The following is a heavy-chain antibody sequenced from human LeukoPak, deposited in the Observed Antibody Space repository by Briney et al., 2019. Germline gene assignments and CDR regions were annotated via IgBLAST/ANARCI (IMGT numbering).Heavy chain of an antibody. CDR1: GGSISQGRYY. J-gene: IGHJ4*02. D-gene: IGHD4-17*01. V-gene: IGHV4-31*03. CDR3: ARGLTTVTTDY. CDR2: IYYTGRT. Sequence: TLSLTLTVSGGSISQGRYYWSWTRQHPGKGLEWIGHIYYTGRTYYNPSLKSRITMSVDTSKNQFSQNLSSVTAADTAVYFCARGLTTVTTDYWGQGTLVTVSS.